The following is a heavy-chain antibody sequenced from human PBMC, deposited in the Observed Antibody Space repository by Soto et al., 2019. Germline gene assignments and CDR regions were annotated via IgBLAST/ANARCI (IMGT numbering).Heavy chain of an antibody. Sequence: ASVKVSCKASGYSITGYYLDWVGQAPGHGLEWMGCINPNRGATDYAQKFQGRVTMTRDTSINTAYMELGSLTSDDTAVYYCARVAVSGTIDYWRQGTRVTASS. V-gene: IGHV1-2*02. CDR3: ARVAVSGTIDY. CDR1: GYSITGYY. J-gene: IGHJ4*02. CDR2: INPNRGAT. D-gene: IGHD6-19*01.